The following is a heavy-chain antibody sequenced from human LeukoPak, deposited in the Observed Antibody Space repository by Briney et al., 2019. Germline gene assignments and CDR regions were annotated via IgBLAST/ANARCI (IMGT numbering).Heavy chain of an antibody. CDR3: AKDNGDYVGYFDS. J-gene: IGHJ4*02. CDR2: ISGSGDSA. D-gene: IGHD4-17*01. V-gene: IGHV3-23*01. CDR1: GFTFSRYA. Sequence: GGSLRLSCAASGFTFSRYAMNWVRQAPGKGLEWVSAISGSGDSAYYADSVKGRFTISRDNPKNAVYLQVNSLRAEDTAVYYCAKDNGDYVGYFDSWGQGILVIVSS.